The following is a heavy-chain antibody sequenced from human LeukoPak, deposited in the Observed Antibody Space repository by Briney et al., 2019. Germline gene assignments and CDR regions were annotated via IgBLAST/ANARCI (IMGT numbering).Heavy chain of an antibody. Sequence: SQTLSLSCTVSGGSLSSGSYYWSWIRQPAGKGLEWVGRIYTSGSTNYNPSLKSRVTISVDTSKNQFSLKLSSVTAADTAVYYCARDRGLYSNYPVMTDPWGQGTLVTVSS. CDR1: GGSLSSGSYY. V-gene: IGHV4-61*02. D-gene: IGHD4-11*01. CDR2: IYTSGST. J-gene: IGHJ5*02. CDR3: ARDRGLYSNYPVMTDP.